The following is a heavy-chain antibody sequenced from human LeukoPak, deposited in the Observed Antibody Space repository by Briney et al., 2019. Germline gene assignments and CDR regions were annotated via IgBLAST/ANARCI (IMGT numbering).Heavy chain of an antibody. CDR2: FDPEDGET. V-gene: IGHV1-24*01. J-gene: IGHJ3*02. Sequence: GASVKVSCKVSGYTLTELSMHWVRQAPGKGLEWMGGFDPEDGETIYAQKFQGRVTMTKDTSTDTAYMELSSLRSEDTAVYYCATYTHSMIVDAFDIWGQGTMVTVSS. CDR3: ATYTHSMIVDAFDI. CDR1: GYTLTELS. D-gene: IGHD3-22*01.